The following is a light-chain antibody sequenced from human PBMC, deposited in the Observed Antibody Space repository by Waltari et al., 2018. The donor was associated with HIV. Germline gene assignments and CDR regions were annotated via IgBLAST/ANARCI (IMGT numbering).Light chain of an antibody. CDR1: QSISSW. J-gene: IGKJ1*01. Sequence: IQMTQSPSSLSASVGDRVSITCRASQSISSWLDWYQQKPGKDPDLLIYRASSLQSGVPSRFSGSGSGTEFTLTISSLQPNDSATYHCQQYQSYSWTFGQGTKVEIK. CDR2: RAS. CDR3: QQYQSYSWT. V-gene: IGKV1-5*03.